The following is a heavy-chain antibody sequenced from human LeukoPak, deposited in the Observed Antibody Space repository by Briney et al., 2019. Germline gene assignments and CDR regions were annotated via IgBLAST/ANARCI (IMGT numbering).Heavy chain of an antibody. Sequence: GGSLRLSCAASAFSFSNYNMNWVRQAPGKGLEWVSGISWNSGSIGYADSVKGRFTISRDNAKNSLYLQMNSLRAEDTALYYCAKEGGSGSLFDYWGQGTLVTVSS. CDR1: AFSFSNYN. CDR3: AKEGGSGSLFDY. CDR2: ISWNSGSI. V-gene: IGHV3-9*01. J-gene: IGHJ4*02. D-gene: IGHD3-10*01.